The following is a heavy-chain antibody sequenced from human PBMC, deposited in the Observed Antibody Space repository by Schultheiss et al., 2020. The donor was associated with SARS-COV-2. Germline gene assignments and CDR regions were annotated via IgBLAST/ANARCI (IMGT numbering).Heavy chain of an antibody. CDR3: ASSHPLTTNWFDP. D-gene: IGHD1-1*01. J-gene: IGHJ5*02. Sequence: SETLSLTCAVYGGSFSGYYWGWIRQPPGKGLEWIGYIYYSGSTNYNPSLKSRVTISVDTSKNQFSLKLSSVTAADTAVYYCASSHPLTTNWFDPWGQGTLVTVSS. CDR2: IYYSGST. V-gene: IGHV4-59*12. CDR1: GGSFSGYY.